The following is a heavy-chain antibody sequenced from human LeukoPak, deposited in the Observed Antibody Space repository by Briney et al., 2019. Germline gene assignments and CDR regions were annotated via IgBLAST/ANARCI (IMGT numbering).Heavy chain of an antibody. V-gene: IGHV3-21*01. CDR1: GFTFSSYI. J-gene: IGHJ3*02. Sequence: GGSLRLSCAAPGFTFSSYIMNWVRQAPGKGLEWVSYISGGSSYMYYADSVKGRFTISRDNAKNSLYLQMNSLRAEDTALYYCARWGDRRGGAFDIWGQGTMVTVSS. D-gene: IGHD3-16*01. CDR3: ARWGDRRGGAFDI. CDR2: ISGGSSYM.